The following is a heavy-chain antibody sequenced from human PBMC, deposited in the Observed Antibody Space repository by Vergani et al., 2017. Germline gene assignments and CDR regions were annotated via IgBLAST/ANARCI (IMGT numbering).Heavy chain of an antibody. CDR2: INPNSGGT. CDR1: GYTFTGYY. CDR3: ARDGYCSSTSCYGWFDP. Sequence: QVQLVQSGAEVKKPGASVTVSCKASGYTFTGYYMHWVRQAPGQGLEWMGWINPNSGGTNYAQKFQGRVTMTRDTSISTAYMELSRLRSDDTAVYYCARDGYCSSTSCYGWFDPWGQGTLVTVSS. J-gene: IGHJ5*02. D-gene: IGHD2-2*03. V-gene: IGHV1-2*02.